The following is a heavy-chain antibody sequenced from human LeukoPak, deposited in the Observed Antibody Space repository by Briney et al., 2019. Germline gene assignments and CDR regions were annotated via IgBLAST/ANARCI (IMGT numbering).Heavy chain of an antibody. V-gene: IGHV1-18*04. CDR3: ARGGYSYVFDY. CDR1: GYTSTSYG. Sequence: ASVKVSCKASGYTSTSYGISWVRQAPGQGLEWMGWISAYNGNTNYAQKLQGRVTMTRDTSISTAYMELSRLRSDDTAVYYCARGGYSYVFDYWGQGTLVTVSS. J-gene: IGHJ4*02. CDR2: ISAYNGNT. D-gene: IGHD5-18*01.